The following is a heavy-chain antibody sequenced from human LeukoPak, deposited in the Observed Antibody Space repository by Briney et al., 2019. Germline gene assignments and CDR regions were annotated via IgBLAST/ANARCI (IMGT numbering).Heavy chain of an antibody. J-gene: IGHJ3*02. V-gene: IGHV1-2*04. Sequence: GASVKVSCKASGYTFTGYYMHWVRQAPGQGLEWMGWINPNSGGTNYAQKFQGWVTMTRDTSISTAHMELSRLRSDDTAVYYCARTYYDSSGYYPDAFDIWGQGTMVTVSS. CDR1: GYTFTGYY. D-gene: IGHD3-22*01. CDR3: ARTYYDSSGYYPDAFDI. CDR2: INPNSGGT.